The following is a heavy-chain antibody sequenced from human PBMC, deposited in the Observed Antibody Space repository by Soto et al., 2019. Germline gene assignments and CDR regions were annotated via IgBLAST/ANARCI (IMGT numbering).Heavy chain of an antibody. J-gene: IGHJ6*02. Sequence: GGSLRLSCAASGFTFSSYAMHWVRQAPGKGLEWVAVISYDGSNKYYADSVKGRFTISRDNSKNTLYLQMSSLRAEDTAVYYCARSLWSGYPTDPRHYYYYYGMDVWGQGTTVTVSS. CDR3: ARSLWSGYPTDPRHYYYYYGMDV. D-gene: IGHD3-3*01. CDR2: ISYDGSNK. V-gene: IGHV3-30-3*01. CDR1: GFTFSSYA.